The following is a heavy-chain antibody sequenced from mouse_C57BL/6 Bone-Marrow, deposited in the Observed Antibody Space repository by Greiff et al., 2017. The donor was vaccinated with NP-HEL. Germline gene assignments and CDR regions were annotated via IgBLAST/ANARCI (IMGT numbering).Heavy chain of an antibody. CDR1: GYTFTSYG. CDR3: GAYFIYYGNYGFAY. CDR2: IYPRRGNT. J-gene: IGHJ3*01. Sequence: VQLQQSGAELARPGASVKLSCKASGYTFTSYGISWVKQRTGQGLAWIGEIYPRRGNTYYNEKFKGKATLTADKSSSTAYMELRSLTSEDSAVDVCGAYFIYYGNYGFAYWGQGTLVTVSA. D-gene: IGHD2-1*01. V-gene: IGHV1-81*01.